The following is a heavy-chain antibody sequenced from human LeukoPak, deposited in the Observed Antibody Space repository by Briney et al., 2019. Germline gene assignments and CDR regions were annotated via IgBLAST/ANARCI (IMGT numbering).Heavy chain of an antibody. V-gene: IGHV1-18*01. CDR1: GYTFGTYG. CDR3: ARDFLSYDGSESHYADTFDV. Sequence: ASVTVSFKSSGYTFGTYGLSWVRQAPGQGLEGMGLISGFNGNTNYAQKFQGRVTMTTDTSTTTAYLELRSLTSDDTAVSYCARDFLSYDGSESHYADTFDVWGQGTMVTVSS. J-gene: IGHJ3*01. CDR2: ISGFNGNT. D-gene: IGHD3-22*01.